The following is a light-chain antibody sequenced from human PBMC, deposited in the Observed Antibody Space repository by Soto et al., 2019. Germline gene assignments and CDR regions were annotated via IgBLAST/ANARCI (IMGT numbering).Light chain of an antibody. Sequence: EIVMTQSPGTLSLSPGERATISCRASQVIGSRYLAWYHQKSGQAPRLLIYGASSRATGIPDRCSGSGSGTDFTLTISRLEPEDFEVYYCQQFGSSIPHTFGHGTKLEIK. CDR3: QQFGSSIPHT. CDR1: QVIGSRY. J-gene: IGKJ2*01. CDR2: GAS. V-gene: IGKV3-20*01.